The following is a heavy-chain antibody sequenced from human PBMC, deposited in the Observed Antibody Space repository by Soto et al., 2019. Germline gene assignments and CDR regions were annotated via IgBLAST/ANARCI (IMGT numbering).Heavy chain of an antibody. CDR2: ISPYNDDT. V-gene: IGHV1-18*01. D-gene: IGHD3-22*01. CDR3: ARGGYYDSSGSRNYHYYGMDV. CDR1: GYTFTSYD. Sequence: ASVKVSCKASGYTFTSYDINWVRQATGQGLEWLGWISPYNDDTKYAQRLQGRVTMSTDTSSRTAYMHLRSLRSDDTAVYFCARGGYYDSSGSRNYHYYGMDVWGQGTTVTVSS. J-gene: IGHJ6*02.